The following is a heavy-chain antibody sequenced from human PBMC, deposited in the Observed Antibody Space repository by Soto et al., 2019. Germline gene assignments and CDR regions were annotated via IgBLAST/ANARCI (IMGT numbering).Heavy chain of an antibody. V-gene: IGHV3-74*01. CDR1: GFTFSNYW. Sequence: GGSLRLSCSASGFTFSNYWMHWVRQGPGKGLVWVARLNIDGSTRNYADSVKGRFTISRDNAKNSVFLQMNSLRAEDTAVYYCARENYFDYWGQGTLVTVSS. J-gene: IGHJ4*02. CDR2: LNIDGSTR. CDR3: ARENYFDY.